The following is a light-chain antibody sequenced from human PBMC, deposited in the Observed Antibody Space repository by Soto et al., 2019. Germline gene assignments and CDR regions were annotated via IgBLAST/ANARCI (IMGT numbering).Light chain of an antibody. CDR2: GAS. CDR1: QSVSSSY. Sequence: EIVLTQSPATLSLSPGGRATLSCRAIQSVSSSYLAWYQQKPGQAPRLLIYGASSRATGIPDRFSGSGSGTDFTLTISRLEPEDFAVYYCQQYGSSPSWTFGQGTKVDI. V-gene: IGKV3-20*01. CDR3: QQYGSSPSWT. J-gene: IGKJ1*01.